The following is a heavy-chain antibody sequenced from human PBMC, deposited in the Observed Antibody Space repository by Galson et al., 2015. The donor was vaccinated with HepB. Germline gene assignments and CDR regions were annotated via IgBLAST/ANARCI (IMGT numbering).Heavy chain of an antibody. CDR3: AKQSLGSSYYLFFDQ. D-gene: IGHD1-26*01. CDR2: IGASGSST. Sequence: SLRLSCAASGFTFSNYAMTWVRQAPGKGLEWVSTIGASGSSTYHADSVEGRFTISRDNSKNTLYLQMNSLRAKDTAIYYCAKQSLGSSYYLFFDQWGQGTLVTVSA. J-gene: IGHJ4*02. CDR1: GFTFSNYA. V-gene: IGHV3-23*01.